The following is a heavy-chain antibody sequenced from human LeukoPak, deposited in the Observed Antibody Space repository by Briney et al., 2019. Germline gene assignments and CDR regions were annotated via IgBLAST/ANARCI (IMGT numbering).Heavy chain of an antibody. CDR1: GFTFSSYA. CDR3: AKGYCSGTSCYSDY. D-gene: IGHD2-2*02. V-gene: IGHV3-23*01. Sequence: GGSLRLSCAASGFTFSSYAMSWVRQAPGKGLEWVSAISGSGGSTYYADSVKGRFTISRDNSKNTLYLQMNSLRAEDTAVYYCAKGYCSGTSCYSDYWGQGTLVTVSS. CDR2: ISGSGGST. J-gene: IGHJ4*02.